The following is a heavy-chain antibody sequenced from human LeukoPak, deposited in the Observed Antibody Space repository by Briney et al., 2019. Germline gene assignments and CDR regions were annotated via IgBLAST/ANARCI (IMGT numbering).Heavy chain of an antibody. V-gene: IGHV4-59*01. CDR2: IYYRGST. Sequence: PSETLSLTCTVSGGSISNYYWSWLQQPPGKGLEWIGYIYYRGSTYYNPSLKSRVTISVDTSKNKFSLKMGSVIAADTAMYYCAREGYGDYGSGSYYSQGLDYWGQGTLVTVSS. CDR1: GGSISNYY. D-gene: IGHD3-10*01. J-gene: IGHJ4*02. CDR3: AREGYGDYGSGSYYSQGLDY.